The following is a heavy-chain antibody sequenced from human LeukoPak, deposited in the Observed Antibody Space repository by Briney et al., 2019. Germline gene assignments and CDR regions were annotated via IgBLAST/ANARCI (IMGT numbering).Heavy chain of an antibody. CDR1: GGSFSGYY. J-gene: IGHJ5*02. CDR2: INHSGST. Sequence: SETLSLTCAVYGGSFSGYYWSWIPQPPGKGLEWIGEINHSGSTNYNPSLKSRVTISVDTSKNQFSLKLSSVTAADTAVYYCARAHNWFDPWGQGTLVTVSS. CDR3: ARAHNWFDP. V-gene: IGHV4-34*01.